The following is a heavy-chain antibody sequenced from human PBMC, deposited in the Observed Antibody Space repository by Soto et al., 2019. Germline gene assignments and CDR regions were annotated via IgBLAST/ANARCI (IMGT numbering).Heavy chain of an antibody. CDR1: GYTFTSYG. D-gene: IGHD6-19*01. CDR3: PSVDTDRKHRSGWPRASYSGMDV. Sequence: KVSCKASGYTFTSYGISWVRQAPGQGLEWMGWISAYNGNTNYAQKLQGRVTMTTDTSTSTAYMELRSLRSNDAAVYYCPSVDTDRKHRSGWPRASYSGMDVWRQGNTRTVSS. V-gene: IGHV1-18*04. CDR2: ISAYNGNT. J-gene: IGHJ6*02.